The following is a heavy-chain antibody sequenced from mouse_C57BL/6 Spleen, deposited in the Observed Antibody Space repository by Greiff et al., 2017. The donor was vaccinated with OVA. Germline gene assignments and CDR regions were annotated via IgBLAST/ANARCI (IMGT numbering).Heavy chain of an antibody. J-gene: IGHJ1*03. CDR2: IHPNSGSN. CDR1: GYTFTSYW. CDR3: ARSEDGYYDWYFDV. D-gene: IGHD2-3*01. Sequence: QVQLKESGAELVKPGASVKLSCKASGYTFTSYWMHWVKQRPGQGLEWIGMIHPNSGSNNYNEKFKSKATLTVDKSSSTAYMQISSLTSEDSAVYYCARSEDGYYDWYFDVWGTGTTVTVSS. V-gene: IGHV1-64*01.